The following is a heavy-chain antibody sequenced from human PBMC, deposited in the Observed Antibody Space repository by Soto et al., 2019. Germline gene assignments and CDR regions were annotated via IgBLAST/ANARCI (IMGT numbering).Heavy chain of an antibody. Sequence: GGSLRLSCAASGFTFSSYWMHWVRQAPGKGLVWVSRINSDGSSTSYADSVKGRFTISRDNAKNTLYLQMNSLRAEDTAVYYCARMEVYDSSGPNPYYYYYYGMDVWGQGTTVTVSS. CDR2: INSDGSST. CDR3: ARMEVYDSSGPNPYYYYYYGMDV. CDR1: GFTFSSYW. D-gene: IGHD3-22*01. V-gene: IGHV3-74*01. J-gene: IGHJ6*02.